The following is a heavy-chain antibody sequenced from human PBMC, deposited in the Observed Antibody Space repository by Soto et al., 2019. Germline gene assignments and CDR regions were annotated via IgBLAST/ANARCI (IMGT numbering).Heavy chain of an antibody. J-gene: IGHJ4*02. V-gene: IGHV3-33*01. CDR3: ARDHPAAAGHFDY. CDR1: GFTFSSYG. D-gene: IGHD6-13*01. Sequence: QVQLVESGGGVVQPGRSLRLSFAASGFTFSSYGMHWVRQAPGKGLEWVAVIWYDGSNKYYADSVKGRFTISRDNSKNTLYLQMNSLRAEDTAVYYCARDHPAAAGHFDYWGQGTLVTVSS. CDR2: IWYDGSNK.